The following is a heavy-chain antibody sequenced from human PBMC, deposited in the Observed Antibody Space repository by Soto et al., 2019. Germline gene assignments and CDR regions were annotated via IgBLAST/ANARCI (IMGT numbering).Heavy chain of an antibody. Sequence: PGGSLRLSCTASGFTFSSHAMTWVRQAPGKGLEWVSGLSGSGDGKYYADSVKGRFTISRDNSMNTLYLQMKTLRAEDTALYYCAKRHTTVPAPANYFEYWGQGTLVTVS. CDR3: AKRHTTVPAPANYFEY. J-gene: IGHJ4*02. CDR1: GFTFSSHA. D-gene: IGHD1-1*01. V-gene: IGHV3-23*01. CDR2: LSGSGDGK.